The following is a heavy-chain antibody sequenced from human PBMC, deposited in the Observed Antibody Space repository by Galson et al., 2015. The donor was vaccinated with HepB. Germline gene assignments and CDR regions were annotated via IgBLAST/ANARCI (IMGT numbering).Heavy chain of an antibody. CDR3: ARARNENVWGRGYFDF. V-gene: IGHV3-7*03. J-gene: IGHJ4*02. CDR2: IRQDGSEK. D-gene: IGHD3-16*01. Sequence: SLRLSCAASGFTFSSYWMTWVRQAPGKGLEWVANIRQDGSEKYYADSVKGRLTISRDNAKNSLDLQMDSLRAEDTAVYYCARARNENVWGRGYFDFWGQGTLVTVSS. CDR1: GFTFSSYW.